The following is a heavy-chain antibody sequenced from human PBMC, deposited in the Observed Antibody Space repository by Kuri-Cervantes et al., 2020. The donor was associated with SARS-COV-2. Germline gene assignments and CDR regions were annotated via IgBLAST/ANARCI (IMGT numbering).Heavy chain of an antibody. Sequence: GSLRLSCIVSGGSISSSSYYWGWIRQPPGKGLEWIGSIYYSGSTYYNPSLKSRVTISVDTSKNQFSLKLRSVTAADTAVYYCASIGYCSSTSCFVGRGDYWGQGTLVTVSS. J-gene: IGHJ4*02. D-gene: IGHD2-2*01. V-gene: IGHV4-39*01. CDR1: GGSISSSSYY. CDR3: ASIGYCSSTSCFVGRGDY. CDR2: IYYSGST.